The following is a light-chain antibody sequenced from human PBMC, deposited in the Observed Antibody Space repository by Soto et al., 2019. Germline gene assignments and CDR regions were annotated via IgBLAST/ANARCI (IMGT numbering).Light chain of an antibody. CDR1: QSVLYSSNNKNY. Sequence: DTVMTQSPDSLAVSLGERATINCKSSQSVLYSSNNKNYLAWYQQKPGQPPKLLIYWASTRESGVPDRFSGSGSGTDFTLTISSLQAEDVAVYYCQHYYSTPPTFGGGTKVEIK. CDR3: QHYYSTPPT. V-gene: IGKV4-1*01. J-gene: IGKJ4*01. CDR2: WAS.